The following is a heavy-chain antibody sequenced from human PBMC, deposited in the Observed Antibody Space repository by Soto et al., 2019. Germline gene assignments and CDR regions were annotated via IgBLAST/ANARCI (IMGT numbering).Heavy chain of an antibody. Sequence: WLCXRLSGSAGVCSCIIYSIHWVRHAPGKGLEWVAVISYDGSNKYYADSVKGRFTISRDNSKKTLYLQMNSMRAEDTAVYYSARDCIKSVAEAGHHDFDICGQGTMV. D-gene: IGHD6-13*01. CDR3: ARDCIKSVAEAGHHDFDI. J-gene: IGHJ3*02. CDR2: ISYDGSNK. CDR1: VCSCIIYS. V-gene: IGHV3-30-3*01.